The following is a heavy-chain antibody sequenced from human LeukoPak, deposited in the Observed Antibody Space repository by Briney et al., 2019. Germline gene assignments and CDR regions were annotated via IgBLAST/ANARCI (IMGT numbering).Heavy chain of an antibody. CDR2: INPNSGGT. V-gene: IGHV1-2*02. Sequence: ASAKVSCKASGYTFIGYYMHWVRQAPGQGLEWMGWINPNSGGTNYVEKFQGRVTMTRDTSINIVYMELSRLRYDDTAVYYCARDSPDIVATQAGFDYWGQGTLVTVYS. J-gene: IGHJ4*02. D-gene: IGHD5-12*01. CDR1: GYTFIGYY. CDR3: ARDSPDIVATQAGFDY.